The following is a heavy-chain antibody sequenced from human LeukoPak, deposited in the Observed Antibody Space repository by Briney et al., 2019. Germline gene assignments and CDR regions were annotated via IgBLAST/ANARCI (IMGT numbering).Heavy chain of an antibody. J-gene: IGHJ5*02. CDR1: GYTFTGYY. CDR3: ARAIALMVYAINWFDP. V-gene: IGHV1-2*02. Sequence: ASVKVSCKASGYTFTGYYMHWVRQAPGQGLEWMGWINPNSGGTNYAQKFQGRVTMTRDTSISTAYMELSRLRSDDTAVYYCARAIALMVYAINWFDPWGQGTLVTVSS. D-gene: IGHD2-8*01. CDR2: INPNSGGT.